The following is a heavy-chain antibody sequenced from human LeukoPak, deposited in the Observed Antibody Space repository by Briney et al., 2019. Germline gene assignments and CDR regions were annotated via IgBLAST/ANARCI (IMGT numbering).Heavy chain of an antibody. V-gene: IGHV3-23*01. Sequence: GGSLRLSCAASGFTFSNYATNWVRQGPRGGLEWGSAISGSGGSTYYADSVKGRFTISRDNSKNTLYLQMNSLRAEDTAVYYCAKDLAGSGSYSFDYWGQGTLVTVSS. J-gene: IGHJ4*02. CDR2: ISGSGGST. CDR1: GFTFSNYA. D-gene: IGHD1-26*01. CDR3: AKDLAGSGSYSFDY.